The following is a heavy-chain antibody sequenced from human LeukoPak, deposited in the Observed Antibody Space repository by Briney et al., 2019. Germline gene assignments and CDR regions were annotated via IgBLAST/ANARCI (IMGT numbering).Heavy chain of an antibody. CDR3: AREADVLLWFGELMGSDY. V-gene: IGHV1-18*04. CDR1: GYTFTGYY. Sequence: ASVKVSCKASGYTFTGYYMHWVRQAPGQGLEWMGWISAYNGNTNYAQKLQGRVTMTTDTSTSTAYMELRSLRSDDTAVYYCAREADVLLWFGELMGSDYWGQGTLVTVSS. D-gene: IGHD3-10*01. J-gene: IGHJ4*02. CDR2: ISAYNGNT.